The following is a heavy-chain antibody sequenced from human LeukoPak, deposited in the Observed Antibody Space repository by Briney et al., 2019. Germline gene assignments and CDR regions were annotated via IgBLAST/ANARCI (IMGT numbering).Heavy chain of an antibody. D-gene: IGHD3-10*01. CDR1: GGPMSNYY. V-gene: IGHV4-59*08. CDR3: ARLRDYGSGTYYNDY. J-gene: IGHJ4*02. Sequence: SETLSLTCTVSGGPMSNYYWTWMRQPPGKGLEWVGYIYYSGSTNYNPSLKSRVTISVDTSKNQFSLKLSSVTAADTAVYYCARLRDYGSGTYYNDYWGQGTLVTVSS. CDR2: IYYSGST.